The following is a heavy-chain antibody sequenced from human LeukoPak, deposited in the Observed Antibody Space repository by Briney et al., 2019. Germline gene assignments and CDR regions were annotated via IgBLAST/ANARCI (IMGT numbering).Heavy chain of an antibody. V-gene: IGHV3-33*01. J-gene: IGHJ5*02. CDR3: ARDAGHYDFWSGYDINWFDP. D-gene: IGHD3-3*01. Sequence: GGSLRLPCAASGFTFSSYGMHGIRGAPGKGLEWVAVMWYDGSNKYYADSVKGRFTISRDNSKNTLYLQMNSLRAEDTAVYYCARDAGHYDFWSGYDINWFDPWGQGTLVTVSS. CDR1: GFTFSSYG. CDR2: MWYDGSNK.